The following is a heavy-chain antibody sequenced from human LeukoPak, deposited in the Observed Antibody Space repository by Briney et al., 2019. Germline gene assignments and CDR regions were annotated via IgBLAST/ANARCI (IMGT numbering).Heavy chain of an antibody. V-gene: IGHV4-59*08. J-gene: IGHJ4*02. CDR1: GGSISSYY. CDR2: IYYSGST. D-gene: IGHD6-19*01. Sequence: SETLSLTCTVSGGSISSYYWSWIRQPPGKGLEWIGYIYYSGSTNYNPSLKSRVTISVDTSKNQFSLKLSSVTAADTAVYYCARHSISSGWYYFDYRGQGTLVTVSS. CDR3: ARHSISSGWYYFDY.